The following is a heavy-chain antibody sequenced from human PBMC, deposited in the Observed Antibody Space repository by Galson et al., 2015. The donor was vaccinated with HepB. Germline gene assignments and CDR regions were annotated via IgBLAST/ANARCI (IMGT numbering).Heavy chain of an antibody. J-gene: IGHJ6*02. CDR1: GYTFTSYG. D-gene: IGHD4-17*01. CDR3: ARRVNRPTTRFYYYGMNV. Sequence: QSGAEVKKPGASVKVSCKASGYTFTSYGISWVRQAPGQGLEWMGWISAYNGNTNYAQKLQGRVTMTTDTSTSTAYMELRSLRSDDTAVYYCARRVNRPTTRFYYYGMNVWGQGTTVTVSS. V-gene: IGHV1-18*04. CDR2: ISAYNGNT.